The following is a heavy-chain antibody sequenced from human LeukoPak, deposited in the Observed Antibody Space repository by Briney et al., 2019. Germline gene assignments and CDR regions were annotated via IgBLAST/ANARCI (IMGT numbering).Heavy chain of an antibody. CDR3: ARIVRDGYNRARLFDY. Sequence: SETLSLTCTVSGGSISGYYWSWIRQPPGKGLEWTGHISYNGNTNYNPSLKSRVSISADTSKNQFSLKLSSVTAADTAVYYCARIVRDGYNRARLFDYWGQGTLVTVSS. D-gene: IGHD5-24*01. CDR2: ISYNGNT. CDR1: GGSISGYY. V-gene: IGHV4-59*01. J-gene: IGHJ4*02.